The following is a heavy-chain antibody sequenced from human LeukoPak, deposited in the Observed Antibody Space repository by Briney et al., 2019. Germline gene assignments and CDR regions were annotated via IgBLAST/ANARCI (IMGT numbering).Heavy chain of an antibody. D-gene: IGHD6-13*01. J-gene: IGHJ4*02. Sequence: PGESLKISCQASGYTFTNYWIVWVRQMPGKDLEFLGIIFPRDSHARYSPSFQGHITISADKSISTAYLQWSSLKASDTAMYYCARSGPNSSSWYHYYFDYWGQGTLVTVSS. CDR3: ARSGPNSSSWYHYYFDY. CDR2: IFPRDSHA. CDR1: GYTFTNYW. V-gene: IGHV5-51*01.